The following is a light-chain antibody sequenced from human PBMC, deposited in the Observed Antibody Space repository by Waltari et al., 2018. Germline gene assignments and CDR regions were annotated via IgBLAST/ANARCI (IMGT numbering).Light chain of an antibody. V-gene: IGLV2-8*01. J-gene: IGLJ1*01. CDR2: EVN. CDR3: SSHGGSDKFYV. CDR1: SSDIGRYYL. Sequence: QSALTQPPSASGSPGQSVAISCTGTSSDIGRYYLVSWYQHHPGKAPKLIISEVNKRPSGVPDRFSGAKSGNTASLTVSGLQAEDEADYYCSSHGGSDKFYVFGTGTKVTVL.